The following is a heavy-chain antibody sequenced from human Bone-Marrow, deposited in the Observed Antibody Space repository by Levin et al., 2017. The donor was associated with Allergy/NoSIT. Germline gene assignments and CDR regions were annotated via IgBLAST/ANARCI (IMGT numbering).Heavy chain of an antibody. J-gene: IGHJ2*01. Sequence: ASVKVSCKASGYTFSSYGISWVRQAPGQGLEWMGRITPYNGNTNYAQNLQGRVTMTTDTSTTTAYMELRSLRSDDTAVYYCARDRIGPAITAAGIASRYFDLWGRGTLVTVSS. CDR2: ITPYNGNT. CDR3: ARDRIGPAITAAGIASRYFDL. D-gene: IGHD6-13*01. CDR1: GYTFSSYG. V-gene: IGHV1-18*01.